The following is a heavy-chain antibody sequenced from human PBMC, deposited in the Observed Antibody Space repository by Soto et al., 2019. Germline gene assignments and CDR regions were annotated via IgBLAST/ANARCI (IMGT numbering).Heavy chain of an antibody. CDR2: IIPIFGTA. V-gene: IGHV1-69*13. Sequence: SVKVSCKASGYTFTSYYMHWVRQAPGQGLEWMGGIIPIFGTANYAQKFQGRVTITADESTSTAYMELSSLRSEDTAVYYCARPYYDFWSGYLWFDPWGQGTQVTVSS. CDR1: GYTFTSYY. D-gene: IGHD3-3*01. J-gene: IGHJ5*02. CDR3: ARPYYDFWSGYLWFDP.